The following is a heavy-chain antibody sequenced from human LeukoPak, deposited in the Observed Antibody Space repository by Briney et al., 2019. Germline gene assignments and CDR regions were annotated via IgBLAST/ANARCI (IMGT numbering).Heavy chain of an antibody. V-gene: IGHV1-2*02. J-gene: IGHJ3*02. CDR3: ARDPGDDGFDM. Sequence: ASVKVSCKASGYAFTGYYMHWVRQAPGQGLEWMAWINPNSGGSNYAQKFQGRVTMTRDTSISTAYMELSGLTSDDTAVYYCARDPGDDGFDMWGQGTMVTVSS. D-gene: IGHD3-10*01. CDR2: INPNSGGS. CDR1: GYAFTGYY.